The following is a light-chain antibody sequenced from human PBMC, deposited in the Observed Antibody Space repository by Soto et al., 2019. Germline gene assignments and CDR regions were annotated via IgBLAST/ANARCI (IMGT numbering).Light chain of an antibody. CDR1: QNINTW. J-gene: IGKJ1*01. CDR3: QQYHSYST. Sequence: DIQMTQSPSTLSASVGDRVTITCRASQNINTWLSWHQQKPGKAPKLLIYVASTLQSGVPLRFSGTGSGTEFTLTISSLQPDDFATYYCQQYHSYSTFGQGTKV. V-gene: IGKV1-5*03. CDR2: VAS.